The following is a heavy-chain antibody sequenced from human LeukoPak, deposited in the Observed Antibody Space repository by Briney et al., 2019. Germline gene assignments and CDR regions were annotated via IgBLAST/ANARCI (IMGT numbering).Heavy chain of an antibody. V-gene: IGHV1-46*01. J-gene: IGHJ5*02. Sequence: ASVKVSCKAAGYTFTSYYMHWVRQAPGQGLEWMGIINPSGGSTSYAQKFQGRVTMTRDTSTSTVYMELSSLRSEDTAVYYCARAVGTAEKFDPWGQGTLVTVSS. D-gene: IGHD5-18*01. CDR3: ARAVGTAEKFDP. CDR2: INPSGGST. CDR1: GYTFTSYY.